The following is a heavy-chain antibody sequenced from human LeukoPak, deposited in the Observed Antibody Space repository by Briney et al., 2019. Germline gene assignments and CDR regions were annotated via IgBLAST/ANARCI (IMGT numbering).Heavy chain of an antibody. CDR3: ARGPYYDFWSGSGY. CDR2: INSDGSST. V-gene: IGHV3-74*01. D-gene: IGHD3-3*01. CDR1: GLTFSSYW. J-gene: IGHJ4*02. Sequence: PGGSLRLSCAACGLTFSSYWMHWVRQAPGKGLVWVSRINSDGSSTSYADSVKGRLTISRDNAKNTLYLQMNSLRAEDTAVYYCARGPYYDFWSGSGYWGQGTLVTVSS.